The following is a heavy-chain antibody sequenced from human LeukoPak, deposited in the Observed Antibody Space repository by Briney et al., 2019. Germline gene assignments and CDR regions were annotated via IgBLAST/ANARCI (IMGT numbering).Heavy chain of an antibody. CDR2: IRGGGRST. CDR3: AKESARDYYESSGYPSVD. D-gene: IGHD3-22*01. Sequence: PGRSLRLSCAASGFTFSSYATSSVRQAPGKWLESDSAIRGGGRSTYYADSVKGRSTISRNNSRNTLNMQMDSLRAEDTAVYYCAKESARDYYESSGYPSVDWGQGTLVTVSS. J-gene: IGHJ4*02. V-gene: IGHV3-23*01. CDR1: GFTFSSYA.